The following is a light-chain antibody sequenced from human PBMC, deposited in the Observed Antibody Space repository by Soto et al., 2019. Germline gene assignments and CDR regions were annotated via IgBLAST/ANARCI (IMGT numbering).Light chain of an antibody. CDR2: GAS. Sequence: IVMTQSPATLSVSPWERSTLSCRASQSVSSNLAWYQQKPGQAPRLLIYGASTRATGIPARFSGSGSGTEFTLTISSLQSEDFAVYYCQQYNNWPPWTFGQGTKV. CDR3: QQYNNWPPWT. V-gene: IGKV3-15*01. CDR1: QSVSSN. J-gene: IGKJ1*01.